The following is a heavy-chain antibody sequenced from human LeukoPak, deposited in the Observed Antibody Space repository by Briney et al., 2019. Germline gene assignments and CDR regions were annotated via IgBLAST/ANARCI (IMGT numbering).Heavy chain of an antibody. CDR2: INHSGST. J-gene: IGHJ4*02. CDR1: GGSFSGYY. Sequence: SETLSLTCAVYGGSFSGYYWSWIRQPPGKGREWIGEINHSGSTNYNPSLKSRVTISVDTSKNQFSLKLSSVTAADTAVYYCARGPLGSSSDYWGQGTLVTVSS. V-gene: IGHV4-34*01. CDR3: ARGPLGSSSDY. D-gene: IGHD6-6*01.